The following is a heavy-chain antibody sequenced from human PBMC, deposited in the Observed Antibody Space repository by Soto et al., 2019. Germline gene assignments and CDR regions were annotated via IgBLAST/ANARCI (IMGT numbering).Heavy chain of an antibody. CDR2: IYYSGST. J-gene: IGHJ4*02. D-gene: IGHD3-3*01. V-gene: IGHV4-39*01. CDR3: ARRGTGYDFWSGYYGRFDY. CDR1: GGSISSSSYY. Sequence: SETLSLTCTVSGGSISSSSYYWGWIRQPPGKGLEWIGSIYYSGSTYYNPSLKSRVTISVDTSKNQFPLKLSSVTAADTAVYYCARRGTGYDFWSGYYGRFDYWGQGTLVTVSS.